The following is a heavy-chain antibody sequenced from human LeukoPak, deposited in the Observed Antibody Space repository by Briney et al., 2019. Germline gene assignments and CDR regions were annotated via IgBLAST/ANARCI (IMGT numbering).Heavy chain of an antibody. J-gene: IGHJ4*02. Sequence: PSETLSLTCAVYGGSFSGYYWNWIRQPPGKGLEWIAYLFYSGSTDYNPSLESRVTISVDTSKNQFSLKLRSVTAADTAVYYCATVAVIRGVTYFDYWGQGTLVTVSS. D-gene: IGHD3-10*01. V-gene: IGHV4-59*01. CDR1: GGSFSGYY. CDR2: LFYSGST. CDR3: ATVAVIRGVTYFDY.